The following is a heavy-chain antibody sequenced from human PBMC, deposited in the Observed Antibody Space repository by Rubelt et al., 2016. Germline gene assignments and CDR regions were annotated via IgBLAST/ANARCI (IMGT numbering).Heavy chain of an antibody. J-gene: IGHJ4*02. V-gene: IGHV4-4*02. CDR3: ASGVRLDSSGPHGDD. CDR1: GGSISSNIW. CDR2: IYRSGST. D-gene: IGHD3-22*01. Sequence: QVQLQESGPGLVKPSGTLSLTSAVSGGSISSNIWWSWVRQPPGKGLEWIGEIYRSGSTNSDPSLKSRVTLSLDKSKNPFSLKRTSGTAADTAVDYGASGVRLDSSGPHGDDWGQGTLVTVSS.